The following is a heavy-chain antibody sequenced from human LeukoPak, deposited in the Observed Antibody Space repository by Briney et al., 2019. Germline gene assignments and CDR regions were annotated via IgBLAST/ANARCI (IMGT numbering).Heavy chain of an antibody. V-gene: IGHV4-30-4*01. J-gene: IGHJ2*01. CDR1: GGSISSGDYY. CDR2: IYYSGST. CDR3: ARGLVVVITTGNWYFDL. D-gene: IGHD3-22*01. Sequence: TSQTLSLTCTVSGGSISSGDYYWSWIRQPPGKGLEWIGYIYYSGSTYYNPSLKSRVTISVDTSKNQFSLKLSSVTAADTAVYYCARGLVVVITTGNWYFDLWGRGTLVTVPS.